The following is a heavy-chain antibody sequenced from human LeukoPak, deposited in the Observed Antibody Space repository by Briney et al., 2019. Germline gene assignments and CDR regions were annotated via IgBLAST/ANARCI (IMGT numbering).Heavy chain of an antibody. D-gene: IGHD3-22*01. V-gene: IGHV4-4*07. CDR2: VYTTGTT. CDR3: ARDYGYDSRSWYFDL. CDR1: GGSINSYY. Sequence: SETLSLTCTVSGGSINSYYWSWIRQPAGKGLEWIGRVYTTGTTNYNPSLKSRVTMSVDTSKNQFSLKVNSVTAADTAVYFCARDYGYDSRSWYFDLWGRGTLVTDSS. J-gene: IGHJ2*01.